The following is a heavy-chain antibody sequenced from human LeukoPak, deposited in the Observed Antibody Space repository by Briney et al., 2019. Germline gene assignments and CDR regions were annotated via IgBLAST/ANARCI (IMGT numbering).Heavy chain of an antibody. CDR3: AKDSRGTTTTIYYFDC. D-gene: IGHD4-17*01. CDR2: ISGGGSYT. CDR1: GFTFSTYA. V-gene: IGHV3-23*01. J-gene: IGHJ4*02. Sequence: GGSLRLSCAASGFTFSTYAMTWVRQAPGKGLEWVSGISGGGSYTYYADSVKGRFTISRDNSKNTLSLQMNSLRAEDTAVYYCAKDSRGTTTTIYYFDCWGQGTLVTVSS.